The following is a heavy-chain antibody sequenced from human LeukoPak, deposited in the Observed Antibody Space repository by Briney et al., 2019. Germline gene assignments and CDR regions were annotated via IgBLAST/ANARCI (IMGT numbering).Heavy chain of an antibody. CDR2: INPSGGST. CDR3: ARGGQDCGGDCYSFDC. CDR1: GYTFTSYY. J-gene: IGHJ4*02. V-gene: IGHV1-46*01. D-gene: IGHD2-21*02. Sequence: GASVKVSCKASGYTFTSYYMHWVRQAPGQGLEWMGIINPSGGSTSYAQKFQGRVTMTRDTSTSTVYMELSSLRSEDTAVYYCARGGQDCGGDCYSFDCWGQGTLVTVSS.